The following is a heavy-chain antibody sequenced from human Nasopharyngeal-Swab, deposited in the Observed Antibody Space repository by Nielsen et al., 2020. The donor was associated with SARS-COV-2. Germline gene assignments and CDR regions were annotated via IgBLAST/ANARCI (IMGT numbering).Heavy chain of an antibody. J-gene: IGHJ4*02. V-gene: IGHV1-8*01. CDR2: MNPNGGNT. D-gene: IGHD5-18*01. CDR1: GYTFTSYD. CDR3: ARAGKIQLWFNSLYYFDY. Sequence: ASVKVSCKASGYTFTSYDINWVRQATGQGLEWMGWMNPNGGNTGYAQKFQGRVTMTRNTSISTAYMELSSLRSEDTAVYYCARAGKIQLWFNSLYYFDYWGQGTLVTVSS.